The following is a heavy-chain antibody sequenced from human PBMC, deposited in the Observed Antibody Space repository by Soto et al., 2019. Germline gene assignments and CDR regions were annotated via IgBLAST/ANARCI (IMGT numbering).Heavy chain of an antibody. CDR3: ARDGAGSGYDAFDI. CDR1: GGSISSGGYY. D-gene: IGHD3-10*01. CDR2: IYYSGST. V-gene: IGHV4-31*03. Sequence: PSETLSLTCTVSGGSISSGGYYWRWIRQHPGKGLEWIGYIYYSGSTYYNPSLKSRVTISVDTSKNQFSLKLSSVTAADTAVYYCARDGAGSGYDAFDIWGQGTMVTVSS. J-gene: IGHJ3*02.